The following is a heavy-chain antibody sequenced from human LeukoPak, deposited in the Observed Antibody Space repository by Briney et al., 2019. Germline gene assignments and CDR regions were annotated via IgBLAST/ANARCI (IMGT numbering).Heavy chain of an antibody. D-gene: IGHD4-17*01. CDR1: GFTFSSYS. CDR2: ISSSRSYI. Sequence: GGSLRLSCAASGFTFSSYSMNWVRQAPGKGLEWVSSISSSRSYIYYADSVKGRFTISRDNAKNSLYLQMNSLRAEDTAVYYCARDGEYGDYLPYYFDYWGQGTLVTVSS. CDR3: ARDGEYGDYLPYYFDY. V-gene: IGHV3-21*01. J-gene: IGHJ4*02.